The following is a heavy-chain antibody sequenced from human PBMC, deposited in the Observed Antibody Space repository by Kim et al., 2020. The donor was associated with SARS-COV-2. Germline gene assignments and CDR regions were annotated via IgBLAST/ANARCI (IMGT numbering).Heavy chain of an antibody. V-gene: IGHV3-23*01. D-gene: IGHD2-2*01. CDR3: VKEGAPAANYGMDG. J-gene: IGHJ6*02. Sequence: YADSVKGQFTISQGNSKDTLYLQMNSLRAEDTAVYYFVKEGAPAANYGMDGWGQGTTVTVSS.